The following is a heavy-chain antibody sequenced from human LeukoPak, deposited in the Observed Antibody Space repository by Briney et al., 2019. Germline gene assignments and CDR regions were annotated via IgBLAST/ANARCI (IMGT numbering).Heavy chain of an antibody. CDR2: IFGNGRTT. CDR3: ARGRYDWNDVGYFDY. D-gene: IGHD1-1*01. CDR1: GFTFSTFA. V-gene: IGHV3-23*01. J-gene: IGHJ4*02. Sequence: GGSLRLFCAASGFTFSTFAMSWVRQAPGKGLEWVSAIFGNGRTTYYADSVKGRFTISRDNSKNTLYLQMNSLRAEDTAVYYCARGRYDWNDVGYFDYWGQGTLVSVSS.